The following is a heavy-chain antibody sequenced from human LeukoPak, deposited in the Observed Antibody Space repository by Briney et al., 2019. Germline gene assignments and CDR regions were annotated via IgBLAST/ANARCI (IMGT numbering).Heavy chain of an antibody. J-gene: IGHJ4*02. Sequence: GGSLRLSCAASGFTFSNAWMSWVRQAPGKGLEWVGRIKSKTDGGTTDYAAPVKGRFTISRDDSKNTLYLQMNSLKTEDTAVYYCTTVGLRWLQFAIDYWGQGTLVTVSS. D-gene: IGHD5-24*01. CDR1: GFTFSNAW. CDR2: IKSKTDGGTT. V-gene: IGHV3-15*01. CDR3: TTVGLRWLQFAIDY.